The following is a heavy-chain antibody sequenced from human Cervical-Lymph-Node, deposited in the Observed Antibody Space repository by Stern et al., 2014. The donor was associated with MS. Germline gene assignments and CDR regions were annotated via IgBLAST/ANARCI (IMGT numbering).Heavy chain of an antibody. CDR2: LNHRGTT. Sequence: QLQLQESGPGLVRPSGTLSLTCAVSGGSVGSSNWWTWVRQSPGKGLEWIGELNHRGTTNYKPSLKSRVTISLDTSRNQFSLKLSSVTAADTAVYFCARRTRDTGCYFCYGMDVWGQGTTVTVSS. J-gene: IGHJ6*02. CDR3: ARRTRDTGCYFCYGMDV. CDR1: GGSVGSSNW. D-gene: IGHD2-2*01. V-gene: IGHV4-4*02.